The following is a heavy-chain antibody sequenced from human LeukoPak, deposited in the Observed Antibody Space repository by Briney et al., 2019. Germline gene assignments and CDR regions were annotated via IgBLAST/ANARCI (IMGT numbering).Heavy chain of an antibody. CDR1: GFTFSTYW. D-gene: IGHD3-10*01. Sequence: GGSLRLSCAASGFTFSTYWMHWVRQTPGKGLVWVSRIKTDGSSTYYADSVEGRFTISRDNSKNTLYLQMNSLRAEDTAVYYCANRPRRIWFGELSGYWGQGTLVTVSS. V-gene: IGHV3-74*01. J-gene: IGHJ4*02. CDR2: IKTDGSST. CDR3: ANRPRRIWFGELSGY.